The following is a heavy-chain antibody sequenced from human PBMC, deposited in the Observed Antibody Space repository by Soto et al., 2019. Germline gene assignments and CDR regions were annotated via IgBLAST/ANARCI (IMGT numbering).Heavy chain of an antibody. V-gene: IGHV4-59*08. CDR3: ARHARPYYYMDV. CDR2: IDYSGST. CDR1: GGSISRYY. J-gene: IGHJ6*03. Sequence: PSETLSLTCTVSGGSISRYYWSWIRQPPGKGLEWIGYIDYSGSTNYNPSLRSRVTISVDTSKNQFSLSLSSMTAADTAMYYCARHARPYYYMDVWGKGTTVTVSS.